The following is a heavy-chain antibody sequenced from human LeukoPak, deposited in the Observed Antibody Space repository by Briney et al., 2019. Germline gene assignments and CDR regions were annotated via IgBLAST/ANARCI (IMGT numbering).Heavy chain of an antibody. D-gene: IGHD6-19*01. CDR3: ARRPKMGGSSGWYRGYGWFDP. V-gene: IGHV4-38-2*02. J-gene: IGHJ5*02. CDR2: LYHSGST. CDR1: GYSISSGYY. Sequence: SETLSLTCSVSGYSISSGYYWGWIRQAPGKGLEWIGNLYHSGSTYYNPSLKSRVTISVDTSKNQFSLKLSSVTAADTAVYYCARRPKMGGSSGWYRGYGWFDPWGQGTLVTVSS.